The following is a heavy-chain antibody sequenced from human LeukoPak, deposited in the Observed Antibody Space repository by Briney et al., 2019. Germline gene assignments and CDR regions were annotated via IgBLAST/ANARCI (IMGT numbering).Heavy chain of an antibody. D-gene: IGHD2/OR15-2a*01. Sequence: PSETLSLTCTVSGGSISSYYWSWIRQPPGKGLEWIAYISDIGSINYNPSLKSRVTISLDTSKNQFSLKLSSVTAADTAVYYCAGHHPRNTVDFWGQGTLVTVSS. CDR3: AGHHPRNTVDF. V-gene: IGHV4-59*08. CDR2: ISDIGSI. J-gene: IGHJ4*02. CDR1: GGSISSYY.